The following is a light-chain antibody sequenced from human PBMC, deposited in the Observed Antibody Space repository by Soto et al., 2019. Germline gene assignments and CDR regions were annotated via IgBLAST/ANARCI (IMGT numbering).Light chain of an antibody. Sequence: DIQMAQSPSSLSTSVGDRVTITCRASQSISSYLNWYQQKAGNAPKLLIYATSSLQSGVPSRFSGSGSGTDFTLTISSLQPEDFATYYCQQSYSTPYTFGQGTKLEIK. J-gene: IGKJ2*01. CDR2: ATS. V-gene: IGKV1-39*01. CDR1: QSISSY. CDR3: QQSYSTPYT.